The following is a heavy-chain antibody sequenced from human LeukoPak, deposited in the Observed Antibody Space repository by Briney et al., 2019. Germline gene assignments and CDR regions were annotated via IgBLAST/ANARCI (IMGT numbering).Heavy chain of an antibody. V-gene: IGHV3-21*01. D-gene: IGHD6-13*01. CDR3: ARDPGYTSSWHY. CDR2: ISSSSSFI. J-gene: IGHJ4*02. Sequence: GRSLRLSCAASGFTFSSYAMHWVRQAPGKGLEWVSFISSSSSFIYYADSVKGRFTISRDNAKNSLYLQMNSLRAEDTAVYYCARDPGYTSSWHYWGQGTLVIVSS. CDR1: GFTFSSYA.